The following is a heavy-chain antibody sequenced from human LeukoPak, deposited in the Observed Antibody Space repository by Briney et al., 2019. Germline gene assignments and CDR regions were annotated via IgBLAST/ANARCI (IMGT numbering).Heavy chain of an antibody. D-gene: IGHD2-21*01. CDR3: ARRSPWGGDYYFDY. CDR2: INHSGST. V-gene: IGHV4-34*01. J-gene: IGHJ4*02. CDR1: GGSFSGYY. Sequence: PSETLSLTCAVYGGSFSGYYWSWIRQPPGKGLEWIGEINHSGSTNYNPSLKSRVTISVDTSKSQFSLKLSSVTAADTAVYYCARRSPWGGDYYFDYWGQGTLVTVSS.